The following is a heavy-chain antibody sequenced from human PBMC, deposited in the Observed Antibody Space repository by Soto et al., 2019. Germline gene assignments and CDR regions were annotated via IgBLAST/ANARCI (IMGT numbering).Heavy chain of an antibody. V-gene: IGHV3-7*04. J-gene: IGHJ6*02. CDR3: ARVVVVPAAMMGHYYYGMDV. CDR2: IKQDGSEK. CDR1: GFTFSSYW. Sequence: GGSLRLSCAASGFTFSSYWMSWVRQAPGKGLEWVANIKQDGSEKYYVDSVKGRFTISRDNAKNSLYLQMNSLRAEDTAVYYCARVVVVPAAMMGHYYYGMDVWGQGTTVTVSS. D-gene: IGHD2-2*01.